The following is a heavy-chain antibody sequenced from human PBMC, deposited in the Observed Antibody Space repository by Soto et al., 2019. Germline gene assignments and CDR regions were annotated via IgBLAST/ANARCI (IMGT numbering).Heavy chain of an antibody. Sequence: GGSLRLSCAASGFTFSSYGMHWVRQAPGKGLEWVAVISYDGSNKYYADSVKGRFTISRDNSKNTLYLQMNSLRAEDTAVYYCAKDHYSANYYYYMDVWGKGTTVTSP. CDR1: GFTFSSYG. V-gene: IGHV3-30*18. J-gene: IGHJ6*03. CDR3: AKDHYSANYYYYMDV. D-gene: IGHD5-18*01. CDR2: ISYDGSNK.